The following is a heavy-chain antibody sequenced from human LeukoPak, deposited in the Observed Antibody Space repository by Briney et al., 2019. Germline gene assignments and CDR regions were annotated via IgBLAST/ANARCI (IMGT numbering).Heavy chain of an antibody. Sequence: ASVKVSCKASGYTFTGYYMHWVRQAPGRGLEWMGWINPNSGGTNYAQKFQGRVTMTRDTSISTAYMELSRLRSDDTAVYYCAREELDGYKSYDYWGQGTLVTVSS. D-gene: IGHD5-24*01. J-gene: IGHJ4*02. CDR1: GYTFTGYY. CDR3: AREELDGYKSYDY. V-gene: IGHV1-2*02. CDR2: INPNSGGT.